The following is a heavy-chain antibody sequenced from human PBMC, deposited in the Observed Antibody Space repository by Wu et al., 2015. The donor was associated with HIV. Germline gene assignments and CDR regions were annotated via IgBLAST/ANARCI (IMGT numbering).Heavy chain of an antibody. Sequence: QVQLVQSGAEVKKPGASVKVSCKASGYTFTGYYMHWVRQAPGQGLEWMGWINPNSGGTNYAQKFQGRVTMTRDTSISTAYMELSRLRSDDTAVYYCARDPPTITMVRGVPGWAAFDIWGQGTMVTVSS. CDR2: INPNSGGT. CDR1: GYTFTGYY. J-gene: IGHJ3*02. V-gene: IGHV1-2*02. CDR3: ARDPPTITMVRGVPGWAAFDI. D-gene: IGHD3-10*01.